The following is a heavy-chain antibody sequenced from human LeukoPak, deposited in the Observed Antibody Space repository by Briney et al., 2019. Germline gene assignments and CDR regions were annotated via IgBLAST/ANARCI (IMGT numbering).Heavy chain of an antibody. CDR3: AKAQWEPDAFDI. CDR1: GVTVNSNY. CDR2: IFNGGTT. Sequence: GGSLRLSCAASGVTVNSNYMSWVRQAPGKGLDWVSVIFNGGTTYYADSVKGRFTISRDNSQNTLYLQMNSLRAEDTAVFYCAKAQWEPDAFDIWGQGTMVTVSS. D-gene: IGHD1-26*01. J-gene: IGHJ3*02. V-gene: IGHV3-53*01.